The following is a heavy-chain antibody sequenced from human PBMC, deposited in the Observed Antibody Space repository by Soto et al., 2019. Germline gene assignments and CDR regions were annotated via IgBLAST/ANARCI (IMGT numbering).Heavy chain of an antibody. D-gene: IGHD3-22*01. CDR3: ARRLYYDSSGFEGGGMDV. CDR2: IYYSGST. CDR1: GGSISSSSYY. V-gene: IGHV4-39*01. Sequence: SETLSLTCTVSGGSISSSSYYWGWIRQPPGKGLEWIGSIYYSGSTYYNPSLKSRVTISVDTSKNQFSLKLSSATAADTAVYYCARRLYYDSSGFEGGGMDVWGQGTTVT. J-gene: IGHJ6*02.